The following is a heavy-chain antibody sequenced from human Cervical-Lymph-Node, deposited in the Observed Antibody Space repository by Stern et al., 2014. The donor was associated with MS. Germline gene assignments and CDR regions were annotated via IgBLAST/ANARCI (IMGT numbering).Heavy chain of an antibody. CDR1: GFSVTTAGVG. V-gene: IGHV2-5*02. J-gene: IGHJ4*02. CDR2: FYWDGDK. Sequence: QVTLKESGPTLVKPTQTVTLTCTLSGFSVTTAGVGVGWIRQPPGQALEWLALFYWDGDKLYSPSLKNRLTITKDTSKNQVVLTMTNVDPMDTATYYCAHSRVKYCRGGTCYSSLFDYWGQGTLVTVSS. D-gene: IGHD2-15*01. CDR3: AHSRVKYCRGGTCYSSLFDY.